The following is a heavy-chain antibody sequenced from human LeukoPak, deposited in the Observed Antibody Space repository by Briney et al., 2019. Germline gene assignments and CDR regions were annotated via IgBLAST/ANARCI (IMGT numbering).Heavy chain of an antibody. J-gene: IGHJ6*02. D-gene: IGHD6-19*01. CDR3: AGSYSSGWYYYYYYGMDV. CDR1: GGTFSSYA. Sequence: SVKVSCKASGGTFSSYAISWVRQAPGQGLEWMGRIIPILGIANYAQKFQGRVTITADKSTSTAYMELSSLRSEDTAVYYCAGSYSSGWYYYYYYGMDVWGQGTTVTVS. V-gene: IGHV1-69*04. CDR2: IIPILGIA.